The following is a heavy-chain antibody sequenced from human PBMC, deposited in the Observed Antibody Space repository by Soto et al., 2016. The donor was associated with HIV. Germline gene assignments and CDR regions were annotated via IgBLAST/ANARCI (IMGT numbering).Heavy chain of an antibody. CDR1: GFTFSNYG. CDR2: IWHDGSNK. J-gene: IGHJ3*02. V-gene: IGHV3-33*01. Sequence: VQLVESGGGVVQPGRSLRLSCAASGFTFSNYGMHWVRQAPGKGLEWVAVIWHDGSNKYYADSVKGRFTISRDNSNNILYLQMNSLRAEDTAVFYCVREGDSTDYAFDIWGQGTLVTVSS. CDR3: VREGDSTDYAFDI. D-gene: IGHD3-22*01.